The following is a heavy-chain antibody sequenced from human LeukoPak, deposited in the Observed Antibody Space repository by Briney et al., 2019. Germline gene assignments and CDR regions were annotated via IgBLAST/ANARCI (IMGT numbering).Heavy chain of an antibody. CDR2: ISAYNGNT. J-gene: IGHJ4*02. D-gene: IGHD2-2*01. CDR1: GYTFTSYG. V-gene: IGHV1-18*01. CDR3: ARRLCRGTACYYFDY. Sequence: ASVKVSCKASGYTFTSYGISWVRQAPGQGLEWMGWISAYNGNTNYAQKLQGRVTMTTDTSTSTAYMELRSLRSDDTAVYYCARRLCRGTACYYFDYWGQGTLVTVSP.